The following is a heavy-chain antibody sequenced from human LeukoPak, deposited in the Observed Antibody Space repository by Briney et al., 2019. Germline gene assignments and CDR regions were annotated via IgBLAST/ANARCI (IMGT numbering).Heavy chain of an antibody. J-gene: IGHJ5*02. D-gene: IGHD3-10*01. CDR3: ARVSVLWFGELPNGYNWFDR. CDR1: VYSISIGYY. Sequence: SETLSLTCAVSVYSISIGYYWGWIRQPPGKWLEWIGNIYHSGNTYYNPSLKRRDTISVDTSKHQFSLKLSSVTAADTAVYYCARVSVLWFGELPNGYNWFDRWGQGTLVTVSS. V-gene: IGHV4-38-2*01. CDR2: IYHSGNT.